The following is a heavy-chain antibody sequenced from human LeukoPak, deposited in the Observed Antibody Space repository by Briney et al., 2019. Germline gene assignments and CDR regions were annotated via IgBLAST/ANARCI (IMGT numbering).Heavy chain of an antibody. D-gene: IGHD1-26*01. V-gene: IGHV3-7*01. J-gene: IGHJ6*03. CDR3: ARGKDRVGTTVTYFYYYMDV. CDR1: GFTFSSYW. Sequence: PGGSLRLSCAASGFTFSSYWMNWVRQAPGKGLEWVANIKQDGSEKYYVDSVKGRFTISRDNAKNSLYLQMNSLRAEDTAVYYCARGKDRVGTTVTYFYYYMDVWGKGTTVTISS. CDR2: IKQDGSEK.